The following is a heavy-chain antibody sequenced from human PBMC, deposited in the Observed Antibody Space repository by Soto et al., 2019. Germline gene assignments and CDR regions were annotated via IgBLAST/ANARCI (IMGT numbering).Heavy chain of an antibody. Sequence: GASVKVSCKASGYTFTGYYMHWVRQAPGQGLEWMGWINPNSGGTNYAQKFQGWVTMTRDTSISTAYMELSRLRSDDTAVYYCARDSPVAPDYYGSGSRYYYYYGMDVWGQGTTVTVSS. V-gene: IGHV1-2*04. CDR1: GYTFTGYY. CDR2: INPNSGGT. J-gene: IGHJ6*02. D-gene: IGHD3-10*01. CDR3: ARDSPVAPDYYGSGSRYYYYYGMDV.